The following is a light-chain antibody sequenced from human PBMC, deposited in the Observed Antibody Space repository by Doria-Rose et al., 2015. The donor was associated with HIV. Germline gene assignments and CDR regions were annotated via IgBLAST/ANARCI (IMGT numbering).Light chain of an antibody. V-gene: IGKV3-20*01. CDR2: DGS. Sequence: EIVMTQSPGTLSLSPGERATLSCRASQSFSSTYLAWYQQKPGQAPSLLIYDGSTTATGIPDTSSASGSGTDFTLTINRLEPEDLALYYCHQYGTSWTFGQGTKVEI. CDR1: QSFSSTY. CDR3: HQYGTSWT. J-gene: IGKJ1*01.